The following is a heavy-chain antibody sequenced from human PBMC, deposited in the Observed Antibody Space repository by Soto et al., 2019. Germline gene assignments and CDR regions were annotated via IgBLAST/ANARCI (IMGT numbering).Heavy chain of an antibody. CDR2: ISPIFGST. CDR3: AGDYGVYDWYGMDV. CDR1: GATFRSYA. Sequence: VQLVQSGAEVKKPGSSVKVSCRASGATFRSYAFTWVRQAPGQGLEWMGGISPIFGSTLYARQFQGRVTITADDSASTAYMELNRLSSEDTAVYYCAGDYGVYDWYGMDVWGQGTTVTVSS. J-gene: IGHJ6*02. V-gene: IGHV1-69*01. D-gene: IGHD4-17*01.